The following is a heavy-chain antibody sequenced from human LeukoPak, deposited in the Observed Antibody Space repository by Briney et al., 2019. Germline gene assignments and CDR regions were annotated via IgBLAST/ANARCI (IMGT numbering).Heavy chain of an antibody. V-gene: IGHV3-7*01. CDR2: IKEDGSET. D-gene: IGHD5-18*01. J-gene: IGHJ3*01. CDR3: VRDDSPLSGRDLDL. CDR1: DFNFNSYW. Sequence: GGSLRLSCTASDFNFNSYWMDCVRQAPGKGLQWVAHIKEDGSETEYVDCVKGRFTISRDNKKRSLFPQMDDLRVEDMGLYYCVRDDSPLSGRDLDLWGQGTMVTVSS.